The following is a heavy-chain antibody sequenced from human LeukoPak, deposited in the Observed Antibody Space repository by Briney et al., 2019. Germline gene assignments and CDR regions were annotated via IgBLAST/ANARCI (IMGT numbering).Heavy chain of an antibody. V-gene: IGHV4-4*07. CDR3: ARDDEVAGRAYDY. CDR1: GGSISSYH. D-gene: IGHD6-19*01. Sequence: SETLSLTCTVSGGSISSYHWSWIRQPAGKGLEWIGRIYTSGSTNYNPSLKSRVTMSVDTSKNQFSLKLSSVTAADTAVYYCARDDEVAGRAYDYWGQGTLVTVSS. CDR2: IYTSGST. J-gene: IGHJ4*02.